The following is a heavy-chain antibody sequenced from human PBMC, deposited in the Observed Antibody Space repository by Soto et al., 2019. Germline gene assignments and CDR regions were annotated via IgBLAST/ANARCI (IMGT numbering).Heavy chain of an antibody. Sequence: GGSLRLSCSTSGFTFSNFDMHWVRQVPGKGLEWVSAIGAARDPYYLGSVKGRFTISRENAKNSVYLQMNDLRAGDSAVYYCARAYTGRLPRRADYYYAMDVWGQGTTVTVSS. CDR2: IGAARDP. CDR3: ARAYTGRLPRRADYYYAMDV. V-gene: IGHV3-13*05. CDR1: GFTFSNFD. J-gene: IGHJ6*02. D-gene: IGHD2-2*02.